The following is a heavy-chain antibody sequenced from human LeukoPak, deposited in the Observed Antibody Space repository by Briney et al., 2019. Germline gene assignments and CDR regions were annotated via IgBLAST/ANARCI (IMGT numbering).Heavy chain of an antibody. D-gene: IGHD3-10*01. CDR3: ARDITMVRGVIITPYNWFDP. J-gene: IGHJ5*02. CDR1: GYSISSGYY. CDR2: IYHSGST. V-gene: IGHV4-38-2*02. Sequence: NPSETLSLTCTVSGYSISSGYYWGWIRQPPGKGLEWIGSIYHSGSTYYNPSLKSRVTISVDTSKNQFSLKLSSVTAADTAVYYCARDITMVRGVIITPYNWFDPWGQGTLVTVSS.